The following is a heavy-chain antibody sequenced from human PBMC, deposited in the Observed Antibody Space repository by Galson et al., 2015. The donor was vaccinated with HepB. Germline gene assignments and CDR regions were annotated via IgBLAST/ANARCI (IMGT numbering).Heavy chain of an antibody. CDR3: AAYRDGPYTPPLDY. V-gene: IGHV3-23*01. J-gene: IGHJ4*02. CDR1: GFTFDTYV. Sequence: SLRLSCAASGFTFDTYVMSWVRQAPGRGLEWISSINPDSSGAWFADSAGGRFTISRDNSRNTLFLQMDSLRAEDTAVYFCAAYRDGPYTPPLDYWGQGTLVTVTS. CDR2: INPDSSGA. D-gene: IGHD5-18*01.